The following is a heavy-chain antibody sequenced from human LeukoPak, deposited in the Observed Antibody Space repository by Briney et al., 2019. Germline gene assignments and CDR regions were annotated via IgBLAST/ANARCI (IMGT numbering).Heavy chain of an antibody. CDR3: ARAGNSGLPHLYD. CDR2: INAGNRNT. CDR1: GYTFTSYT. V-gene: IGHV1-3*01. Sequence: ASVKLSCNSSGYTFTSYTMHWGRQAPGQRLEWMGWINAGNRNTKTSHKLQVRVTITRATSASTAYMELSRLRSEDTAVYSCARAGNSGLPHLYDWGQGTLVTVSS. D-gene: IGHD4-23*01. J-gene: IGHJ4*02.